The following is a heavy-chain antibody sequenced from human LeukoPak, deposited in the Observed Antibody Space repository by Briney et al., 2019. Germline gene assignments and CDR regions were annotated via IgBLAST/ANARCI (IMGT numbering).Heavy chain of an antibody. Sequence: SETLSLTCAVYGGSFSGYYWSWIRQPAGKGLEWIGRIYTSGSTNYNPSLKSRVTMSVDTSKNQSSLKLSSVTAADTAVYYCARDNGNWGYYYYGMDVWGQGTTVTVSS. D-gene: IGHD7-27*01. J-gene: IGHJ6*02. CDR3: ARDNGNWGYYYYGMDV. CDR1: GGSFSGYY. CDR2: IYTSGST. V-gene: IGHV4-4*07.